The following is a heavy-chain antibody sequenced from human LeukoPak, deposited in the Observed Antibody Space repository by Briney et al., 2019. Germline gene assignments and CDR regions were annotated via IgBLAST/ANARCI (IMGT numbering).Heavy chain of an antibody. J-gene: IGHJ2*01. Sequence: GSLRLSCAASGFTFSSYAMHWVRQAPGEGLEWVAVTSYDESHKYYADSVKGRFTISRDNSKSTLDLQMNSLRPEDTAVYYCARGTVTPGHWYFDLWGRGTLVTVSS. D-gene: IGHD4-17*01. V-gene: IGHV3-30-3*01. CDR1: GFTFSSYA. CDR3: ARGTVTPGHWYFDL. CDR2: TSYDESHK.